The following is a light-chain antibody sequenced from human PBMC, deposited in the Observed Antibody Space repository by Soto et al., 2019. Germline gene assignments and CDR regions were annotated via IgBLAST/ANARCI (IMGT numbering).Light chain of an antibody. CDR3: QNFDSAPQT. CDR1: QGIRHY. Sequence: DIQMTQSPSSLSASVGDRVTITCRASQGIRHYLAWYQQKPGKVPKLLIYEASNLQSGVPSRFRGGGSGTAFTLTISSLQPEDVATYYCQNFDSAPQTFGQGTKVAIK. V-gene: IGKV1-27*01. J-gene: IGKJ1*01. CDR2: EAS.